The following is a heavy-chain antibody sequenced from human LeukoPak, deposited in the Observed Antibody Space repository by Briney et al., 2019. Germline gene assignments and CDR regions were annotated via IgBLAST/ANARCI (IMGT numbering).Heavy chain of an antibody. CDR2: IKQDGSEK. Sequence: GGSLRLSCAASGFTFSDYWMSWVRQAPGKGLEWVANIKQDGSEKYYGDNVKGRFTISRDNAKNSLYLQMNNLRAEDTAVYYCARRPTYSNSWIALDQWGQGALVTVS. CDR1: GFTFSDYW. J-gene: IGHJ4*02. D-gene: IGHD6-13*01. CDR3: ARRPTYSNSWIALDQ. V-gene: IGHV3-7*01.